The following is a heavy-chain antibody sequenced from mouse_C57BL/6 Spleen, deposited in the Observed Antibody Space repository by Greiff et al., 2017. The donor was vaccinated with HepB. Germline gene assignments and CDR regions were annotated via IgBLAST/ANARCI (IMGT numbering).Heavy chain of an antibody. CDR2: INPYNGGT. CDR1: GYTFPDYY. D-gene: IGHD1-1*01. CDR3: ARRALDYYGSSYWYFDV. Sequence: VQLQQSGPVLVKPGASVKMSCKASGYTFPDYYMNWVKQSHGKSLEWIGVINPYNGGTSYNQKFKGKATLTVDKSSSTAYMELNSLTSEDSAVYYCARRALDYYGSSYWYFDVWGTGTTVTVSS. V-gene: IGHV1-19*01. J-gene: IGHJ1*03.